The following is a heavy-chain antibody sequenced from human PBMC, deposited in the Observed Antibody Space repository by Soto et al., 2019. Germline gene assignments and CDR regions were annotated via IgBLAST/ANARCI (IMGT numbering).Heavy chain of an antibody. CDR2: INHSGST. CDR3: AREVKYYYDSSGYSYYYYYGMDV. CDR1: GGSFSGYY. D-gene: IGHD3-22*01. V-gene: IGHV4-34*01. Sequence: QVQLQQWGAGLLKPSETLSLTCAVYGGSFSGYYWSWIRQPPGKGLEWIGEINHSGSTNYNPSLKSRVTISVDTSKNQFSLKLSSVTAADTAVYYCAREVKYYYDSSGYSYYYYYGMDVWGQGTTVTVSS. J-gene: IGHJ6*02.